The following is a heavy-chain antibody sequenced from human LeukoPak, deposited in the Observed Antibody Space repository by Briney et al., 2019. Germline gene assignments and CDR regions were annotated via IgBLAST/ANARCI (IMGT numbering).Heavy chain of an antibody. CDR3: ARRPDTYLGYCSSTSCYVFDH. V-gene: IGHV4-34*01. CDR1: GGSFSGYY. D-gene: IGHD2-2*01. J-gene: IGHJ4*02. Sequence: SETLSLTCAVYGGSFSGYYWSWIRQPPGKGLEWIGEINHSGSTNYNPSLKSRVTISVDTSKNQFSLKLTSVTAADTAVYYCARRPDTYLGYCSSTSCYVFDHWGQGTLVTVSS. CDR2: INHSGST.